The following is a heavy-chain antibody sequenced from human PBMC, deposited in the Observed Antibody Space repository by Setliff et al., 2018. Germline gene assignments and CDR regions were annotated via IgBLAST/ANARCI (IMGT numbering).Heavy chain of an antibody. CDR2: INHSGST. CDR1: GGSINSRTNY. Sequence: SETLSLTCTVSGGSINSRTNYWSWIRQPPGKGLEWIGEINHSGSTNYNPSLKSRVTISVDKSRNQFSLRLTSVTAADTAVYYCASRNSDGGPEYFQHWGQGALVTVSS. V-gene: IGHV4-61*05. D-gene: IGHD1-26*01. CDR3: ASRNSDGGPEYFQH. J-gene: IGHJ1*01.